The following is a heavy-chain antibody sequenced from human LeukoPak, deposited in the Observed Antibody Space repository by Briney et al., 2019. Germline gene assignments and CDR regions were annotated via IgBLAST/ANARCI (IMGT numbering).Heavy chain of an antibody. CDR1: GFTFSNYW. J-gene: IGHJ5*02. CDR2: INQDGSEI. Sequence: GGSLRLSCAASGFTFSNYWMSWVRQAPGKGLEWLANINQDGSEIYYVDSVKGRFTISRDNGKNSLYLQINSLRADDTAVYYCARERIQLNWFDPWGQGTLVTVSS. CDR3: ARERIQLNWFDP. V-gene: IGHV3-7*01. D-gene: IGHD5-18*01.